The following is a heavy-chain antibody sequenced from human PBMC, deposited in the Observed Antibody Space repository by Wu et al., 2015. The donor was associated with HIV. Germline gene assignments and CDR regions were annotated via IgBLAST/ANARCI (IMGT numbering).Heavy chain of an antibody. D-gene: IGHD4-17*01. CDR1: VTPLPAMV. CDR2: ISAYNGNT. V-gene: IGHV1-18*01. CDR3: ARDSRVLTTVTNVHAFDI. J-gene: IGHJ3*02. Sequence: VQLVQSGADGEEAWGLSEGRPARLLVTPLPAMVSAGCDRPWTRLEWMGWISAYNGNTNYAQKLQGRVTMTTDTSTSTAYMELRSLRSDDTAVYYCARDSRVLTTVTNVHAFDIWGQGTMVTVSS.